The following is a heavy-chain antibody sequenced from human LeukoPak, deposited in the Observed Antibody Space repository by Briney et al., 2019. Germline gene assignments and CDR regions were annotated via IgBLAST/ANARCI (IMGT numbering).Heavy chain of an antibody. Sequence: GGSLRLSCAASGFTFSSYGMHWVRQAPGKGLEWVAVISYDGSNKYYADSVKGRFTISRDNAKNSLYLQMNSLRAEDTAVYYCASGHFDWLLGGQGTLVTVSS. CDR1: GFTFSSYG. V-gene: IGHV3-30*03. CDR3: ASGHFDWLL. J-gene: IGHJ4*02. CDR2: ISYDGSNK. D-gene: IGHD3-9*01.